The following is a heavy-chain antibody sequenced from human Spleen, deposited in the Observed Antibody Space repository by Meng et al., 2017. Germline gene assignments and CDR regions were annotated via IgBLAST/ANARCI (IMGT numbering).Heavy chain of an antibody. V-gene: IGHV1-2*06. Sequence: QVPLVQSGAEVKKPGASVKVSCKPSGYNFPDYYIPWVRRAPGQGLEWMGRINPKSGDTHYAQKFQARVTMTRDTSISTAYMELSGLRSDDTAMYYCARDEDISAAGKLFGDYWGQGTLVTVSS. CDR3: ARDEDISAAGKLFGDY. D-gene: IGHD6-13*01. J-gene: IGHJ4*02. CDR1: GYNFPDYY. CDR2: INPKSGDT.